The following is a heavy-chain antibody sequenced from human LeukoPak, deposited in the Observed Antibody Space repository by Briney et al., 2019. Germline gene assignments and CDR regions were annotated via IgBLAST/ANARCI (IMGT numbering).Heavy chain of an antibody. D-gene: IGHD3-3*01. V-gene: IGHV4-34*01. Sequence: SETLSLTCAVYGGSFSGYYWSWIRQPPGKGLEWIGEINHSGSTNYNPSLKSRVTTSVDTSKNQFSLKLSSVTAADTAVYYCARFLEWSPFDYWGPGTLVTVSS. CDR1: GGSFSGYY. CDR2: INHSGST. J-gene: IGHJ4*02. CDR3: ARFLEWSPFDY.